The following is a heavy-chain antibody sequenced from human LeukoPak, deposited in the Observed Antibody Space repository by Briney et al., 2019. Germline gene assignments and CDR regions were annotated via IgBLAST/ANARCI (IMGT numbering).Heavy chain of an antibody. V-gene: IGHV3-7*03. CDR3: ARTLLEYSSSSGDYYYYYGMDV. CDR1: GFTFSSYW. J-gene: IGHJ6*02. CDR2: IKQDGSEK. D-gene: IGHD6-6*01. Sequence: GGSLRLSCAASGFTFSSYWMSWVRQAPGKGLEWVANIKQDGSEKYYVDSVKGRFTISRDNAKNSLYLQMNSLRAEDTAVYYCARTLLEYSSSSGDYYYYYGMDVWGQGTTVTVSS.